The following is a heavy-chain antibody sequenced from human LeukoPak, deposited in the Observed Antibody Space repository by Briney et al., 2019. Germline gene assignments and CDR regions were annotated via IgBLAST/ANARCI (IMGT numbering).Heavy chain of an antibody. V-gene: IGHV4-34*01. CDR3: ARRRRIVGATPGAFDI. J-gene: IGHJ3*02. CDR2: INHSGST. CDR1: GGSFSGYY. D-gene: IGHD1-26*01. Sequence: KSSESLSLTCAVHGGSFSGYYWSWIRQPPGKGLEWIGEINHSGSTNYNPSLKSRVTISVDTSKNQFSLKLSSVTAADTAVYYCARRRRIVGATPGAFDIWGQGTMVTVSS.